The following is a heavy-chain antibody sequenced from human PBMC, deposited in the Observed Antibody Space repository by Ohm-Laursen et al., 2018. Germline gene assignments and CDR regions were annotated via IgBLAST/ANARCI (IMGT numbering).Heavy chain of an antibody. CDR1: GYTFTGYY. D-gene: IGHD7-27*01. CDR2: INTYNANT. V-gene: IGHV1/OR15-2*02. Sequence: ASVKVSCKASGYTFTGYYMHWVRQAPGQGLEWMGWINTYNANTKFTQRFQDRVTMTTDTSTNTVNMELRNLTSDDTAVYYCARDPNWARGGNGMDVWGQGTTVTVSS. J-gene: IGHJ6*02. CDR3: ARDPNWARGGNGMDV.